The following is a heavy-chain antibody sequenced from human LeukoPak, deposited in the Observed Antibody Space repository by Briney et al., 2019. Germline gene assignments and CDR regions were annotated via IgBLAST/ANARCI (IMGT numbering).Heavy chain of an antibody. Sequence: GGSLRLSCAASGFTFSSYAMHWVRQAPGKGLEWVAVLSYDGSNKYYADSVKGRFTISRDNSKNTLYLQMNSLRAEDTAVYYCAGAVAGYSPPFDYWGQGTLVTVSS. J-gene: IGHJ4*02. V-gene: IGHV3-30*04. CDR3: AGAVAGYSPPFDY. CDR1: GFTFSSYA. D-gene: IGHD6-19*01. CDR2: LSYDGSNK.